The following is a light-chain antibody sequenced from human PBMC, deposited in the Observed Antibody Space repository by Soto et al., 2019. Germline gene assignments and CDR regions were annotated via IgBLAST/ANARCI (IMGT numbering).Light chain of an antibody. J-gene: IGLJ1*01. CDR3: SLYTSSSTYV. V-gene: IGLV2-14*01. CDR1: SSDVGYYNY. CDR2: EVN. Sequence: QSALTQPASVSGSPGQSITISCTGTSSDVGYYNYVSWYQQHPGKAPKLMIYEVNNRPSGVSNRFSGSKSGNTASLTISGLQAEDEADYYCSLYTSSSTYVFGTGTKLTVL.